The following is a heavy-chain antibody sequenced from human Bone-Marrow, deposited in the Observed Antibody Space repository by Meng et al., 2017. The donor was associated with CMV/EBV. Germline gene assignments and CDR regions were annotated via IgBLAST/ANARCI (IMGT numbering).Heavy chain of an antibody. CDR1: GFTFSNYG. Sequence: GESLKISCAASGFTFSNYGMHWVRQAPGKGLEWVAFIRHDGANEYYADSVKGRFTVSRDNSKNTLYLRMSSLRPEDTAVYYCAKVWGGYCSGTTCYSPYYYHGMDVWGLGTTVTVSS. D-gene: IGHD2-2*02. CDR3: AKVWGGYCSGTTCYSPYYYHGMDV. CDR2: IRHDGANE. V-gene: IGHV3-30*02. J-gene: IGHJ6*02.